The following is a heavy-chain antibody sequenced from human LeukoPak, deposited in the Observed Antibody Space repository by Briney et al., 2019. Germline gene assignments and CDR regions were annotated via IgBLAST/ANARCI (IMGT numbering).Heavy chain of an antibody. D-gene: IGHD1-7*01. V-gene: IGHV4-39*01. CDR3: ASPRITGTTVVAFDI. CDR2: IYYSGST. J-gene: IGHJ3*02. Sequence: PSETLSLTCTVSGGSISSSSYYWGWIRQPPGKGLEWIGSIYYSGSTYYNPSLKSRVTISVDTSKNQFSLKLSSVTAADTAVYYCASPRITGTTVVAFDIWGQGTMVTVSS. CDR1: GGSISSSSYY.